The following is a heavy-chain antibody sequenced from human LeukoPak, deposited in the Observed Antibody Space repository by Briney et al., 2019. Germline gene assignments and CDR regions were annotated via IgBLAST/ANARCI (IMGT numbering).Heavy chain of an antibody. Sequence: GGSLRLSCAASGFTFSSFWMSWVRQAPGKGLEWVANINQDGSDKFYVDSVKGRFTISRDNGKRTLYLQMNSLRAEDTAVYYCARDRGAWDYWGQGTLVTVSS. D-gene: IGHD3-10*01. J-gene: IGHJ4*02. V-gene: IGHV3-7*01. CDR1: GFTFSSFW. CDR3: ARDRGAWDY. CDR2: INQDGSDK.